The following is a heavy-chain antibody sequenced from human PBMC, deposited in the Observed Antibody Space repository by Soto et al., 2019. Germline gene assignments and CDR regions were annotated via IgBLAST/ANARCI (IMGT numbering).Heavy chain of an antibody. CDR1: GFTFSSYG. D-gene: IGHD3-9*01. CDR3: ARGGYYDILTGYSSFDY. J-gene: IGHJ4*02. CDR2: IWYDGSNK. Sequence: QVQLVESGGGVVQPGRSLRLSCAASGFTFSSYGMHWVRQAPGKGLEWVAVIWYDGSNKYYADSVKGRFTISRDNSKNTLYLQMNSLRAEDTAVYYCARGGYYDILTGYSSFDYWGQGTLVTVSS. V-gene: IGHV3-33*01.